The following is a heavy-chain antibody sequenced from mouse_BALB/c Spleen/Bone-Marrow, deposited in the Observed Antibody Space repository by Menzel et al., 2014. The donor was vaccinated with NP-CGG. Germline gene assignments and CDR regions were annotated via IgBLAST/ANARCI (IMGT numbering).Heavy chain of an antibody. CDR3: AREDYYGSSYFDY. J-gene: IGHJ2*01. D-gene: IGHD1-1*01. V-gene: IGHV1-9*01. Sequence: VQLQQSGAGLMKPGASVKISCKATGYTFSSYWIEWVKQRPGHGLEWIGEILPGSGSTIYNEKFKGKATSTADTSSNTAYMQLSSLTSEDSAVYYCAREDYYGSSYFDYWGQGTTLTVSS. CDR1: GYTFSSYW. CDR2: ILPGSGST.